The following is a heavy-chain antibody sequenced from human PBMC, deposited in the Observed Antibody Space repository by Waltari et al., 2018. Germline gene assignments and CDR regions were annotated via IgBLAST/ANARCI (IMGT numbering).Heavy chain of an antibody. V-gene: IGHV3-74*01. J-gene: IGHJ4*02. CDR3: ASGKYSSSPPYY. CDR1: GFTFSSYW. D-gene: IGHD6-6*01. Sequence: EVQLVESGGGLVQPGGSLRLSCAASGFTFSSYWMHWVRQAPGKGLVWVSRINSEGSRTSYADSGKGGFTISRDNAKNTLYLQMNSLRAEDTAVYYCASGKYSSSPPYYWGQGTLVTVSS. CDR2: INSEGSRT.